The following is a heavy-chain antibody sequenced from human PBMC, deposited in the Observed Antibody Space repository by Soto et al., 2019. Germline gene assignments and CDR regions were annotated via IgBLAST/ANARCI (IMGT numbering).Heavy chain of an antibody. Sequence: QVQLVESGGGLVKPGGSLRLSCAASGFTFSDYYMSWIRQAPGKGLEWVSYISSSGSTIYYAYSVKGRFTISRDNAKNSLYLQLTSLRAEDTAGYYLARSSVGSSNDYWGQGALVTVSS. CDR2: ISSSGSTI. CDR1: GFTFSDYY. V-gene: IGHV3-11*01. J-gene: IGHJ4*02. D-gene: IGHD1-26*01. CDR3: ARSSVGSSNDY.